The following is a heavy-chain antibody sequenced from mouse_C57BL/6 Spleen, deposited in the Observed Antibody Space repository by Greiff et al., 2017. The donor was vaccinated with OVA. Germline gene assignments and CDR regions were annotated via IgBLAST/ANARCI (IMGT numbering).Heavy chain of an antibody. V-gene: IGHV10-1*01. CDR2: IRSKSNNYAT. J-gene: IGHJ3*01. D-gene: IGHD1-1*01. CDR1: GFSFNTYA. Sequence: EVKLMESGGGLVQPKGSLKLSCAASGFSFNTYAMNWVRQAPGKGLEWVARIRSKSNNYATYYADSVKDRFTISRDDSESMLYLQMNNLKTEDTAMYYCVRQEGYSDYYGSSSFAYWGQGTLVTVSA. CDR3: VRQEGYSDYYGSSSFAY.